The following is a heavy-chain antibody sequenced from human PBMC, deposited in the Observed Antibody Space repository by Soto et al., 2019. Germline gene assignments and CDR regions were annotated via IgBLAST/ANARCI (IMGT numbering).Heavy chain of an antibody. CDR3: AVHIVVVTGIRAEYFRQ. CDR2: IYHSGST. V-gene: IGHV4-4*02. CDR1: GGSISSSNW. Sequence: QVQLQESGPGLVKPSGTLSLTCAVSGGSISSSNWWRWVRQPPGKGLEWIGEIYHSGSTNYNPSLKSRVTLSVDKSKHQFSLKLSPVTAADTAVYHCAVHIVVVTGIRAEYFRQRGQGTLVNVPS. J-gene: IGHJ1*01. D-gene: IGHD2-21*02.